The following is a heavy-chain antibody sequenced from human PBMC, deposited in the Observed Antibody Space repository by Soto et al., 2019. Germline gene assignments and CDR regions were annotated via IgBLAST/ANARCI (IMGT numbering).Heavy chain of an antibody. J-gene: IGHJ4*02. V-gene: IGHV3-11*06. Sequence: QVQLVESGGGLVKPGGSLRLSCAASGFIFSDYYMSWIRQAPGKGLEWVSYISSSSSYTNYADSVKGRFTISRDNAKNSLYLQMNSLRAEDTAVYYCARVEMATPGDAYYFDYWGQGTLVTVSS. CDR1: GFIFSDYY. D-gene: IGHD5-12*01. CDR2: ISSSSSYT. CDR3: ARVEMATPGDAYYFDY.